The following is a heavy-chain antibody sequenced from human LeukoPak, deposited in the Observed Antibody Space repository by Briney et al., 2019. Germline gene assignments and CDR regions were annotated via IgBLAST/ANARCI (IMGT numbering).Heavy chain of an antibody. Sequence: PGGSLRLSCAASGFIFSSYVMSWVRQAPGKGLEWVSGISASGDRTYYADSVKGRFTISRDNSKNTLYLQMNSLRAEDTAIYSCAKDLPKITIFGALQHWGQGTLVTVSS. CDR2: ISASGDRT. J-gene: IGHJ1*01. V-gene: IGHV3-23*01. CDR3: AKDLPKITIFGALQH. CDR1: GFIFSSYV. D-gene: IGHD3-3*01.